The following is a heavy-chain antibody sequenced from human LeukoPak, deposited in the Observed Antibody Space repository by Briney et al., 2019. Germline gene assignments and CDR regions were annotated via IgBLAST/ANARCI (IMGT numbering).Heavy chain of an antibody. CDR3: AKTGGDGYNSGFGY. CDR1: GFTFSSYG. V-gene: IGHV3-33*06. D-gene: IGHD5-24*01. CDR2: IWYDGSNK. J-gene: IGHJ4*02. Sequence: GGSLRLSCAASGFTFSSYGMHWVRQAPGKGLEWVAVIWYDGSNKYYEDSVKGRFTISRDNSKNTLYLQMNSLRAEDTAVYYCAKTGGDGYNSGFGYWGQGTLVTVSS.